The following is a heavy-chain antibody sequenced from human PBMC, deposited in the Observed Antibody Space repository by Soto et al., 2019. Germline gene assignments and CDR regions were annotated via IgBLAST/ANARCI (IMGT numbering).Heavy chain of an antibody. D-gene: IGHD3-16*01. CDR2: IYWDNDR. Sequence: QITLKESGPTLVEPTQTLTLTCSFSGFSLSNSGVGVGWFRQAPGKALECLGIIYWDNDRRYNPSLKDRLSITXXXSXXXXXXXXXXXXXXXXXXXXXXXXVXXSXXXDVGWFDSWGQGTPVTVS. J-gene: IGHJ5*01. CDR1: GFSLSNSGVG. V-gene: IGHV2-5*02. CDR3: XXXVXXSXXXDVGWFDS.